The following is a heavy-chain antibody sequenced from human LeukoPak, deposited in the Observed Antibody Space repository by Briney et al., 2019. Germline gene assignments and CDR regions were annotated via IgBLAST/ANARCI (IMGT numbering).Heavy chain of an antibody. J-gene: IGHJ5*02. D-gene: IGHD3-3*01. CDR2: INTNTGNP. CDR3: ARGIFGVANWFDP. CDR1: GGTFSSYA. Sequence: GASVKVSCKASGGTFSSYAISWVRQAPGQGLEWMGWINTNTGNPTYAQGFTGRFVFSLDTSVSTAYLQISSLKAEDTAVYYCARGIFGVANWFDPWGQGTLVTVSS. V-gene: IGHV7-4-1*02.